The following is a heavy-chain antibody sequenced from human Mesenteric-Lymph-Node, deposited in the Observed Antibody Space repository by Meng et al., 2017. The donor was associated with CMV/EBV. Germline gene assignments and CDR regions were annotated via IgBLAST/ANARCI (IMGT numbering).Heavy chain of an antibody. CDR3: ARDPASVV. CDR1: EFTFSRAW. J-gene: IGHJ4*01. V-gene: IGHV3-15*01. Sequence: GESLKISCVASEFTFSRAWMSWVRQTPGKGLEWVGRIKSSADGETTDYASPVRDRFSISRDDSENTLYLQMNSLKTEDTAVYYCARDPASVVWGQGNAGHRLL. D-gene: IGHD2-15*01. CDR2: IKSSADGETT.